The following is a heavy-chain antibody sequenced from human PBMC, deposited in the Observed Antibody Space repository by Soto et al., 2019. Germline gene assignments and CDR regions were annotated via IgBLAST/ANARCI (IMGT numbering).Heavy chain of an antibody. CDR3: ARRPNLEWRIYYGMDV. J-gene: IGHJ6*02. CDR1: GGSISSSSYY. Sequence: LSLTCTVSGGSISSSSYYWGWIRQPPGKGLEWIGSIYYSGSTYYNPSLKSRVTISVDTSKNQFSLKLSSVTAADTAVYYCARRPNLEWRIYYGMDVWGQGTTVTVSS. V-gene: IGHV4-39*01. CDR2: IYYSGST. D-gene: IGHD3-3*01.